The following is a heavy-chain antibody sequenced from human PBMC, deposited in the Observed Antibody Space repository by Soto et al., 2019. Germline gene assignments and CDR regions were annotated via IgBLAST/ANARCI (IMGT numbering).Heavy chain of an antibody. CDR3: ARVRYPSAPRRPLDYYFMDV. V-gene: IGHV3-23*04. CDR1: GFTFGSYA. CDR2: ISGGGSGR. J-gene: IGHJ6*03. Sequence: VQLVESGGGLVQPGGSLRLCCAASGFTFGSYAMTWVRQAPGQGLEWVSVISGGGSGRYYADSVEARFTISRDNPKNLLYLQMNTSRVEDTGVYFCARVRYPSAPRRPLDYYFMDVWGNGTTITVSS. D-gene: IGHD1-20*01.